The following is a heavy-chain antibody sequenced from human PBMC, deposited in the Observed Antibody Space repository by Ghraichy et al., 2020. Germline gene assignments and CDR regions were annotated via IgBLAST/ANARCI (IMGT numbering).Heavy chain of an antibody. CDR3: ARRRVYGGNSPFDY. CDR1: GYTFTGYY. J-gene: IGHJ4*02. CDR2: INPNSGGT. V-gene: IGHV1-2*04. D-gene: IGHD4-23*01. Sequence: ASVKVSCKASGYTFTGYYMHWVRQAPGQGLEWMGWINPNSGGTNYAQKFQGWVTMTRDTSISTAYMELSRLRSDDTAVYYCARRRVYGGNSPFDYWGQGTLVTVSS.